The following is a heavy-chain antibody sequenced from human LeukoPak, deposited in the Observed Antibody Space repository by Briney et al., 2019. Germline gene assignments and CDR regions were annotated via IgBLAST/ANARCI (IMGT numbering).Heavy chain of an antibody. CDR3: ATERSGGTWFDP. D-gene: IGHD2-15*01. Sequence: GASVKVSCKASGYTFTTYHMHWVRQAPGQGLEWMGMINTNDGDTNYAQKFRGRVTMTRDTSTSIVYLELSSLRSEDTAVYYCATERSGGTWFDPWGQGTLVTVSS. J-gene: IGHJ5*02. CDR1: GYTFTTYH. V-gene: IGHV1-46*01. CDR2: INTNDGDT.